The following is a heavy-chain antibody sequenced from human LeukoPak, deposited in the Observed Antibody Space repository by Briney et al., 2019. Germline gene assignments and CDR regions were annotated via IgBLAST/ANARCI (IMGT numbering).Heavy chain of an antibody. J-gene: IGHJ3*02. CDR1: VGTFSGHY. CDR3: ARASHQGETYFYAFDI. V-gene: IGHV4-34*01. CDR2: IDHTGKS. Sequence: PSETLSLTCAVYVGTFSGHYWSWIRQAPGKGLEWIGEIDHTGKSNYKSALKSRVTMAVDTSKNQFSLSLESVTAADTAIYYCARASHQGETYFYAFDIWGRGTPVTVSS. D-gene: IGHD1-26*01.